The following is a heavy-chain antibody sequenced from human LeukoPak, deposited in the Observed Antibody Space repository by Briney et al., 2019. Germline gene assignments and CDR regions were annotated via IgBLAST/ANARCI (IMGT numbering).Heavy chain of an antibody. Sequence: SVTVSCKASGGTFSSYAISWVRQAPGQGLEWMGGIIPIFVTANYAQKFQGKVTITTDESTSTAYMELNSLRSEDTAVYYCARGGKGSGYNWFDPWGQGTLVTVSS. J-gene: IGHJ5*02. D-gene: IGHD3-3*01. CDR3: ARGGKGSGYNWFDP. CDR1: GGTFSSYA. V-gene: IGHV1-69*05. CDR2: IIPIFVTA.